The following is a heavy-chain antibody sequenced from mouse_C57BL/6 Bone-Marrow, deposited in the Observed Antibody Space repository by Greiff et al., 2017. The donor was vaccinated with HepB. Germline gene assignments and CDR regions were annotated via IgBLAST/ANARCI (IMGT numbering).Heavy chain of an antibody. D-gene: IGHD1-1*01. Sequence: QVQLQQPGAELVKPGASVKLSCKASGYTFTSYWMHWVKQRPGQGLEWIGMIHPNSGSTNYNEKFKSKATLTVDKSSSTAYMQLSSLTSEDSAVYDCAHYDGSSYAMDYWGQGTSVTVSS. CDR1: GYTFTSYW. V-gene: IGHV1-64*01. J-gene: IGHJ4*01. CDR2: IHPNSGST. CDR3: AHYDGSSYAMDY.